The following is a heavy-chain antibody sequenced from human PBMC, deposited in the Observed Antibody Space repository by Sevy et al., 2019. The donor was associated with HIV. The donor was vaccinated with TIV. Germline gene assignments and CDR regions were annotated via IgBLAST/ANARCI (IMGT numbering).Heavy chain of an antibody. V-gene: IGHV3-30-3*01. CDR2: ISYSGTNK. J-gene: IGHJ4*02. CDR1: GFTLTLYA. CDR3: ARVAVEYCTDDCYHRFDY. D-gene: IGHD2-21*02. Sequence: GGSLRLSCAASGFTLTLYAIHWVRQAPGKGLEWVALISYSGTNKYYADSVKGRLTISRDDSKNTAYLQMNNLRTDDTAVYYCARVAVEYCTDDCYHRFDYWGQGTQVTVSS.